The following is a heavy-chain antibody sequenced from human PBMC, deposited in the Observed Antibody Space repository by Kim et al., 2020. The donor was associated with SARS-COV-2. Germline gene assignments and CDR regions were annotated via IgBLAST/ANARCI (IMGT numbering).Heavy chain of an antibody. D-gene: IGHD6-13*01. Sequence: SETLSLTCAVYGGSFSGYYWSWIRQPPGKGLEWIGEINHSGSTNYNPSLKSRVTISVDTSKNQFSLKLSSVTAADTAVYYCARGLTDGSSWGNWFDPWGQGTLVTVSS. CDR1: GGSFSGYY. J-gene: IGHJ5*02. V-gene: IGHV4-34*01. CDR3: ARGLTDGSSWGNWFDP. CDR2: INHSGST.